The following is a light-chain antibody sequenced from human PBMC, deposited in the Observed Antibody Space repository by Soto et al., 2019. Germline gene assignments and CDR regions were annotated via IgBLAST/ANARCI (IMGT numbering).Light chain of an antibody. CDR2: DVS. J-gene: IGLJ2*01. CDR3: SSYTSSSTVV. V-gene: IGLV2-14*01. CDR1: SSDVGGYNY. Sequence: QSALTQPASVSGSPGQSITISCTGTSSDVGGYNYVSWYQQHQGKAPKLMIYDVSNRPSGVSNRFSGSKSGNTASLTISGLQAEDEADYYCSSYTSSSTVVFGGETKVT.